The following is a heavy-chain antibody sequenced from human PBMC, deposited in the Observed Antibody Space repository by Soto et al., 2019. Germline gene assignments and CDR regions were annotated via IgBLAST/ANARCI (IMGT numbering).Heavy chain of an antibody. V-gene: IGHV3-30*18. J-gene: IGHJ6*02. D-gene: IGHD3-10*01. CDR3: AKSRGVDNYYYGMDV. CDR1: GLSFGSYG. CDR2: ISYDGRKQ. Sequence: QVQLMESGGGVVQPGGSLRLSCVVSGLSFGSYGMHWVRQPPVKGLEWVALISYDGRKQNDMDSVKGRFTISSDNSLGTLFLQMISLRPEDTAVYYCAKSRGVDNYYYGMDVWGQGTTVTVSS.